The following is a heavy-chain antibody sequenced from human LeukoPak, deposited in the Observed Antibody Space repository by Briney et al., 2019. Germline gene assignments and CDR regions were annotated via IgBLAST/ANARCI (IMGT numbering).Heavy chain of an antibody. D-gene: IGHD5-18*01. CDR2: ISGGGGST. J-gene: IGHJ4*02. Sequence: GGSLRLSCAASRFTFSSYAMSWVRQAPGRGLEWVSTISGGGGSTYYSDSVKGRFTISRDNSKNTLYLQMNSLRAEDTAVYYCAKPAAMVMSLYYFDYWGQGTLVTVSS. V-gene: IGHV3-23*01. CDR3: AKPAAMVMSLYYFDY. CDR1: RFTFSSYA.